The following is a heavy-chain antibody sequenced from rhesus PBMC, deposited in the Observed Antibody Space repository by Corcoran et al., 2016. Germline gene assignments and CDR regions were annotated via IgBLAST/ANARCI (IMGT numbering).Heavy chain of an antibody. CDR1: GGSISGGYG. D-gene: IGHD2-39*02. CDR2: IYSSSGNT. V-gene: IGHV4S7*01. CDR3: ARDGCSGGVCYNYFDY. Sequence: QVQLPESGPGLLKPSETLSLTCAVSGGSISGGYGWCWIRQPPGKGLEWIGSIYSSSGNTYYNPSLKSRATISTDTSKNQFSLKLSSVTAADTAVYYCARDGCSGGVCYNYFDYWGQGVLVTVSS. J-gene: IGHJ4*01.